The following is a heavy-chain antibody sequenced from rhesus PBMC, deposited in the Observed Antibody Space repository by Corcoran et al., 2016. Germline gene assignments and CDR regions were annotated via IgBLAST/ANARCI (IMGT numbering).Heavy chain of an antibody. V-gene: IGHV4S12*01. CDR1: GGSISSGYYY. CDR2: SNVNSGST. CDR3: ASGGYYEDDYGYYLRGYFEF. D-gene: IGHD3-9*01. J-gene: IGHJ1*01. Sequence: QVQLQESGPGLVKPSETLSLTCAVSGGSISSGYYYWSWIRQPPGKGQEWIGESNVNSGSTNYNPSLQSRVTISKDASKNQFSLKLSSVTAADTAVYYCASGGYYEDDYGYYLRGYFEFWGQGALVTVSS.